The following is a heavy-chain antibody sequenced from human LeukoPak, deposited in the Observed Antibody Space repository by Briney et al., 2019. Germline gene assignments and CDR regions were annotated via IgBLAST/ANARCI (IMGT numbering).Heavy chain of an antibody. Sequence: SETLSLTCTVSGGSISSGGYYWSWIRQHPGKGLEWIGYIYYSGSTYYNPSLKSQVTISVDTSKNQFSLKLSSVTAADTAVYYCARAVDTAMVNDYWGQGTLVTVSS. CDR2: IYYSGST. CDR1: GGSISSGGYY. J-gene: IGHJ4*02. D-gene: IGHD5-18*01. V-gene: IGHV4-31*01. CDR3: ARAVDTAMVNDY.